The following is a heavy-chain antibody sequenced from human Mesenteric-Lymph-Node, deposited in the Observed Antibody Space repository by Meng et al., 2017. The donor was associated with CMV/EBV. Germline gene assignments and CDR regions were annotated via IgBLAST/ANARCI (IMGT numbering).Heavy chain of an antibody. Sequence: QVQLVQPRAEVGMPGASVMVSCKASGYTFTDFYIHWVRQAPGQGLEWMGRINPNSGVSNSAQNFQGRVTMTRDTSINTAYMELSSLTSDDTAVYYCGRGQQTFDPWGQGTLVTVSS. CDR3: GRGQQTFDP. CDR1: GYTFTDFY. V-gene: IGHV1-2*06. D-gene: IGHD1-1*01. CDR2: INPNSGVS. J-gene: IGHJ5*02.